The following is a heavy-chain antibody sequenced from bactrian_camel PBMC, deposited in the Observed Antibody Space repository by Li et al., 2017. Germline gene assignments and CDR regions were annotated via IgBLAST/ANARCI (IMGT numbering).Heavy chain of an antibody. Sequence: HVQLVESGGGSVQAGGSLTLSCEVSGYTSSTYCMGWFRQAPGQEREGVAGMDSDGTTTYADSVKGRFIISRENAKNTVYLQMNSLQSEDTALYHCLNFVSYWGQGTQVTVS. V-gene: IGHV3S53*01. J-gene: IGHJ4*01. CDR3: LNFVSY. CDR1: GYTSSTYC. CDR2: MDSDGTT.